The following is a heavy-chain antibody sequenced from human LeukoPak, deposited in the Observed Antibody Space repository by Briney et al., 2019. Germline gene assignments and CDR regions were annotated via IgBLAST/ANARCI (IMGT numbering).Heavy chain of an antibody. CDR3: AELGITMIGGV. Sequence: GGSLRLSCAASGFTFRNYEMNWVRQAPGKGLEWVSYISSSGSTIYYADSVKGRFTISRDNAKNSLYLHMNSLRAEDTAVYYCAELGITMIGGVWGKGTTVTISS. D-gene: IGHD3-10*02. J-gene: IGHJ6*04. V-gene: IGHV3-48*03. CDR1: GFTFRNYE. CDR2: ISSSGSTI.